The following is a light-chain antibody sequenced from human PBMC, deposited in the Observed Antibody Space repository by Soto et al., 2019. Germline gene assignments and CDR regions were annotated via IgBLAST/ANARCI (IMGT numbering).Light chain of an antibody. CDR1: QSVSSSY. V-gene: IGKV3-20*01. CDR3: QQYGSSPT. Sequence: EIVLTQSPGTLSLSPGERATLSCRSSQSVSSSYLAWYQQKPGQAPRLLIYDVSSRATGIPDRFSGSGSGTDFSLTISRLEPEDFEVYYRQQYGSSPTFGQGTKVEIK. J-gene: IGKJ1*01. CDR2: DVS.